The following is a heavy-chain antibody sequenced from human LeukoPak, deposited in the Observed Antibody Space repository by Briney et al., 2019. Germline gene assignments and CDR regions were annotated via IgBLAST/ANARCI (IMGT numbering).Heavy chain of an antibody. Sequence: GASVKVSCKASGGTFSSYAISWVRQAPGQGLEWMGGIIPIFGTANYAQKFQGRVTITADESTSTAYMELSSLRSEDTAVYYCAREIPYDSSGYYSLYFDYWGQGTLVTVSS. V-gene: IGHV1-69*13. CDR1: GGTFSSYA. CDR2: IIPIFGTA. D-gene: IGHD3-22*01. CDR3: AREIPYDSSGYYSLYFDY. J-gene: IGHJ4*02.